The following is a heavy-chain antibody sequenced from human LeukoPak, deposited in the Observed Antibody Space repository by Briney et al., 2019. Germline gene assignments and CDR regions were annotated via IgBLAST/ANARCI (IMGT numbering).Heavy chain of an antibody. V-gene: IGHV3-21*05. Sequence: SGGSLTLSCAVSGFTFSLYAMNWVRHAPGQGLDWVSYINDDSSDIHYAGSVRGRFTISRDDARKTLYLQLSSLRVEDTAVYYCARDTLQPGLIDSWGQGTLVTVSS. J-gene: IGHJ4*02. D-gene: IGHD2-15*01. CDR1: GFTFSLYA. CDR3: ARDTLQPGLIDS. CDR2: INDDSSDI.